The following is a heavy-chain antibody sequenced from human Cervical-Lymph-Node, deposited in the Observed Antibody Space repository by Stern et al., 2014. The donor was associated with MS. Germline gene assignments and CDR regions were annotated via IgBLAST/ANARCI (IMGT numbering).Heavy chain of an antibody. D-gene: IGHD2-8*01. CDR3: AKDYCTNGNCERGLDP. Sequence: EVQLVESGGGLIQPGRSLRLSCAASGFTFDDYAMHWVRQAPGKGLEWVSGISWNGRSIAYADSVKGRFTISRDNAKNSLYLQMNSLRAEDTALYYCAKDYCTNGNCERGLDPWGQGTLVTVSS. CDR1: GFTFDDYA. J-gene: IGHJ5*02. CDR2: ISWNGRSI. V-gene: IGHV3-9*01.